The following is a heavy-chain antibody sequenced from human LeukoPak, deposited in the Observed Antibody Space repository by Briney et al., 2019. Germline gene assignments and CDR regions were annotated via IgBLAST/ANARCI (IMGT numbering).Heavy chain of an antibody. V-gene: IGHV1-69*13. J-gene: IGHJ5*02. CDR1: GGTFSSYA. Sequence: SVKVSCKASGGTFSSYAISWVRQAPGQGLEWMGGIIPIFGTANYAQKFQGRVTITADESTSIAYMELSSLRSEDTAVYYCARVSVCSGGSCYSLFPFDPWGQGTLVTVSS. CDR3: ARVSVCSGGSCYSLFPFDP. D-gene: IGHD2-15*01. CDR2: IIPIFGTA.